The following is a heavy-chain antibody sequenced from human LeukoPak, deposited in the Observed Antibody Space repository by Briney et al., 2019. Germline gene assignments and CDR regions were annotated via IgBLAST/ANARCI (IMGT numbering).Heavy chain of an antibody. CDR2: IYHSGST. CDR1: GGSITNSGYY. CDR3: ARGPGPVAGFHFDY. D-gene: IGHD6-19*01. J-gene: IGHJ4*02. Sequence: SETLSLTCTVSGGSITNSGYYWGWVRQPPGKGLEWIGSIYHSGSTYYNPSLKSRVTISVDTSKNQFSLKLSSVTAADTAVYYCARGPGPVAGFHFDYWGQGTLVTVSS. V-gene: IGHV4-39*07.